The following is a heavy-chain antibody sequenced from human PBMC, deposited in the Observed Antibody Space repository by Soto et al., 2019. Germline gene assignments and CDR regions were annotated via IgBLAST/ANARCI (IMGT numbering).Heavy chain of an antibody. D-gene: IGHD3-16*01. CDR2: IFYSGST. V-gene: IGHV4-39*07. CDR3: ARLLTPIDRLGAPDY. CDR1: GGSISSSRSY. J-gene: IGHJ4*02. Sequence: SETLSLTCNVSGGSISSSRSYWAWIRQPPGKGLEWIANIFYSGSTYYNPSLASRVTISADKSISTAYLQWSSLKASDTAMYYCARLLTPIDRLGAPDYWGQGTLVTVSS.